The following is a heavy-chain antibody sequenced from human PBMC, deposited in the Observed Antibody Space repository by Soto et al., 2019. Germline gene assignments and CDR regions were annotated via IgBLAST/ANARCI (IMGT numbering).Heavy chain of an antibody. V-gene: IGHV3-48*02. Sequence: PGGSLRLSCAASGFTFSSYSMNWVRQAPGKGLEWGEYISSSSSTIYYADSVKGRFTISGDNAKNSLCLQMNSLRDEHTAVDYCTTARKDDSSGYPDYYYGMDVWGQGTTVTVSS. CDR3: TTARKDDSSGYPDYYYGMDV. D-gene: IGHD3-22*01. CDR1: GFTFSSYS. CDR2: ISSSSSTI. J-gene: IGHJ6*02.